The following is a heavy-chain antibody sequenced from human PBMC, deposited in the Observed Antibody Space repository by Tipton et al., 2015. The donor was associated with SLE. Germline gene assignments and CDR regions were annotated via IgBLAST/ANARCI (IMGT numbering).Heavy chain of an antibody. V-gene: IGHV3-23*01. CDR1: GFTFSSYA. D-gene: IGHD3-10*01. CDR2: ISGSGGST. J-gene: IGHJ4*02. Sequence: SLRLSCAASGFTFSSYAMSWVRQAPGKGLEWVSAISGSGGSTYYADSVKGRFTISRDNSKNTLYLQMNSLRAEDTAVYYCAKDRVRGVIISYFDYWGQGTLVTVSS. CDR3: AKDRVRGVIISYFDY.